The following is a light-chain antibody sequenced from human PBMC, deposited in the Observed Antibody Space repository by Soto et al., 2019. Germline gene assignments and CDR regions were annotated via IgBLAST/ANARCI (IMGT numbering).Light chain of an antibody. CDR2: GAS. V-gene: IGKV3-20*01. CDR1: QSININY. Sequence: EIVLTQSPGTLSLSPGERATLSCRASQSININYLAWYQQKPGQGPRLLMYGASSRATGIPDRFSGSGSGTAFTLNISRLEPEDLAVYYCQQSDNSPRTFGQGTKVEIK. CDR3: QQSDNSPRT. J-gene: IGKJ1*01.